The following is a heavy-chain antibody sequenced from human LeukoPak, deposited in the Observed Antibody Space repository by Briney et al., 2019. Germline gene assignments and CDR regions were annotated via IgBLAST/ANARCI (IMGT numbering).Heavy chain of an antibody. Sequence: GESLKISCKGSGYSFTSYWTGWVRPMPGKGLEWMGIIYPGDSDTRYSTSFQGQVTISADKSISTAYLQWSSLKASDTAMYYCARTGDSSGYSWYFDLWGRGTLVTVSS. J-gene: IGHJ2*01. CDR2: IYPGDSDT. CDR3: ARTGDSSGYSWYFDL. D-gene: IGHD3-22*01. V-gene: IGHV5-51*01. CDR1: GYSFTSYW.